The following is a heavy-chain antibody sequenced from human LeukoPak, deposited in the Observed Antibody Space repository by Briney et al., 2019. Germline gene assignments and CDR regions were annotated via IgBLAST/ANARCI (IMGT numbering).Heavy chain of an antibody. J-gene: IGHJ5*02. Sequence: SETLSLTCTVSGGSISSYYWSWIRQPAGKGLEWIGRIYTSGSTNYNPSLKSRVTMSVDTSKNQFSLKLSSVTAADTAVYYCARSANYYDTYWFDPWCQGTLVTVSS. CDR1: GGSISSYY. D-gene: IGHD3-22*01. V-gene: IGHV4-4*07. CDR2: IYTSGST. CDR3: ARSANYYDTYWFDP.